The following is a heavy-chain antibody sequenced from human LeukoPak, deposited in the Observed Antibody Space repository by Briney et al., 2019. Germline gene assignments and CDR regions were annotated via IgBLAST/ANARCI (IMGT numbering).Heavy chain of an antibody. CDR3: ARSIVGAMCSYYYMDV. Sequence: AGGSLRLSCAAFGFTFSSYSMNWVRQAPGKGLEWVSSISSSSSYIYYADSVKGRFTISRDDAKNSLYLQMNSLRAEDTAVYYRARSIVGAMCSYYYMDVWGKGTTVTVSS. CDR1: GFTFSSYS. D-gene: IGHD1-26*01. V-gene: IGHV3-21*01. J-gene: IGHJ6*03. CDR2: ISSSSSYI.